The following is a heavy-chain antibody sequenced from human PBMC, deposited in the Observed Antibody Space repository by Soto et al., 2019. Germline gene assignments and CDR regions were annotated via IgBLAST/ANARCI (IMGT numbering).Heavy chain of an antibody. V-gene: IGHV4-39*01. CDR1: GCSISSSSYY. D-gene: IGHD2-8*01. CDR3: ARVVLMVYAPSYYFDY. CDR2: IYYGGST. J-gene: IGHJ4*02. Sequence: PSETMSLTCTVSGCSISSSSYYWGWIRQPPGKGLEWIGSIYYGGSTYYNPSLKSRVTISVDTSKNQFSLKLSSVTAADTAVYYCARVVLMVYAPSYYFDYWGQGTLVTVSS.